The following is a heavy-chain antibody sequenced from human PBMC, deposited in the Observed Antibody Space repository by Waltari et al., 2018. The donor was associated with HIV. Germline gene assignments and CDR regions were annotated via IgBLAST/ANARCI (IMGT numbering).Heavy chain of an antibody. CDR2: IYSNVKK. V-gene: IGHV3-53*01. CDR1: GFDVSTNY. CDR3: ARMHRYYGSEQSRYFYFGVDV. J-gene: IGHJ6*02. D-gene: IGHD3-10*01. Sequence: EVQLVESGGDLTQPGGSLRLSCVVSGFDVSTNYMSWVRQAPGKGLGWGAGIYSNVKKNYVKSGKGRFTIFRDNSKNTLYLQMNGLRADDTAVYYCARMHRYYGSEQSRYFYFGVDVWGQGTTVTVS.